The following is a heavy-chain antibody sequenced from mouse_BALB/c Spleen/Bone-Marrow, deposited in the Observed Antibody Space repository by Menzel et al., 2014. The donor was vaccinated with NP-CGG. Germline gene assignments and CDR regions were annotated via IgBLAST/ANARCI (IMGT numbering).Heavy chain of an antibody. D-gene: IGHD2-14*01. CDR1: GDSITSGY. V-gene: IGHV3-8*02. CDR3: ARAGNRYDVGYAMDY. J-gene: IGHJ4*01. Sequence: EVKLMESGPSLVKPSQTLSLTCSVTGDSITSGYWNWIRKFPGNKLEYMGYISYSGRTYYNPSLKSRISITRDTSKNXYYLRLNSVTTEDTATYYCARAGNRYDVGYAMDYWGQGTSVTVPS. CDR2: ISYSGRT.